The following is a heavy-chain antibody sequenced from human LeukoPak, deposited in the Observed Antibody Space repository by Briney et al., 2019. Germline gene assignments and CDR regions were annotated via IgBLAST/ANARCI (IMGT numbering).Heavy chain of an antibody. J-gene: IGHJ4*02. CDR1: GFIFSRYE. CDR3: ARRGFYDTSGYLRDY. V-gene: IGHV3-48*03. Sequence: GGSLRLSCVASGFIFSRYEMNWVRQAPGKGLEWLSYIGTSGSIMSYADSVRGRFTISRDNAKNSLYLQMNSLRAEDTAVYYCARRGFYDTSGYLRDYWGQGSLVSVCS. D-gene: IGHD3-22*01. CDR2: IGTSGSIM.